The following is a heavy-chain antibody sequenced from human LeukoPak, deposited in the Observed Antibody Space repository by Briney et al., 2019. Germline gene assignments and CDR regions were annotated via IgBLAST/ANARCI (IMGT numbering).Heavy chain of an antibody. J-gene: IGHJ4*02. CDR2: VSSNSNTI. Sequence: GGSLRLSCAASGFTFSTYDMNWVRQAPGKGLEWVSCVSSNSNTIYYADSVRGRFTISRDNAKNSLYLQMNSLRAEDTAVYYCARKSPFDYWGQGTLVTVSS. CDR3: ARKSPFDY. V-gene: IGHV3-48*04. CDR1: GFTFSTYD.